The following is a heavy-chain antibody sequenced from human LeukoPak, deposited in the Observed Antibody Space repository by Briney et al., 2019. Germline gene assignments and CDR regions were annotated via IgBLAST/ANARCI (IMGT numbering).Heavy chain of an antibody. V-gene: IGHV3-48*03. CDR2: ISSSGSTI. Sequence: GGSLRLSCAASGFTFSSYEMNWVRQAPGKGLEGVSYISSSGSTISYADSVKGRFTISRDNAKNSLYLQMNSLRAEDTAVYYCARDGGSAWFLDYWGQGTLVTVSS. CDR1: GFTFSSYE. D-gene: IGHD6-19*01. CDR3: ARDGGSAWFLDY. J-gene: IGHJ4*02.